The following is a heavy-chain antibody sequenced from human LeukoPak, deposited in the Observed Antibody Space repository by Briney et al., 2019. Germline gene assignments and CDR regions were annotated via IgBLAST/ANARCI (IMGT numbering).Heavy chain of an antibody. D-gene: IGHD3-10*01. V-gene: IGHV4-39*07. Sequence: PSETLSLTCTVSGGSISSSKYYWGWIRQPPGKGLEWIGTIFNSGSTHYNPSLKSRVTISVDTSKNQFSLKLSSVTAADTAVYYCASSTVGYGSGSYDYWGQGTLVTVSS. CDR3: ASSTVGYGSGSYDY. CDR2: IFNSGST. CDR1: GGSISSSKYY. J-gene: IGHJ4*02.